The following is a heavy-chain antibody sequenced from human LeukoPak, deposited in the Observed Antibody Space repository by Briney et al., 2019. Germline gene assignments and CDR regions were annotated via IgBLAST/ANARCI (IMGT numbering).Heavy chain of an antibody. CDR1: GFTFSNYA. J-gene: IGHJ4*02. CDR2: ISGSGGST. D-gene: IGHD5-24*01. V-gene: IGHV3-23*01. CDR3: AKVHLVTRWLQAYYFDY. Sequence: GGSLRLSCAASGFTFSNYAMSWVRQAPGKGLEWVSAISGSGGSTYYADSVKGRFTISRDNSKNTLYLQMNSLRAEDTAVYYCAKVHLVTRWLQAYYFDYWGQGTLVTVSS.